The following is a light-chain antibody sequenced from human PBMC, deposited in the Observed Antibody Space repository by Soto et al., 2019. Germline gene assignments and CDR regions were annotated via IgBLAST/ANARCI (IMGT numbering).Light chain of an antibody. CDR2: SDN. V-gene: IGLV1-44*01. Sequence: QPVLPQPPSTSGTPGQRVTISCSGSSSNIGGNTVNWYQQLPGTAPKLLIYSDNLRPSGVPVRFSGSKSGTSASLAISGLQSEDEADYYCAAWDDSLHGPVFGGGTKLTVL. CDR1: SSNIGGNT. CDR3: AAWDDSLHGPV. J-gene: IGLJ3*02.